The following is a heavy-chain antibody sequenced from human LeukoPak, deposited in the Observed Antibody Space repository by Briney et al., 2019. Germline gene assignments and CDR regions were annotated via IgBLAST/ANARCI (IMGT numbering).Heavy chain of an antibody. CDR3: ARVLRYCSGGNCYSGGLGYMDV. Sequence: GGSLRLSCAASGFTFSSYGMHWVRQAPGKGLEWVAFVRYDGSNKYYADSVKGRFTISRDNSKNTLYLQMNSLRAEDTAVYYCARVLRYCSGGNCYSGGLGYMDVWGKGTTVTISS. CDR2: VRYDGSNK. J-gene: IGHJ6*03. D-gene: IGHD2-15*01. V-gene: IGHV3-30*02. CDR1: GFTFSSYG.